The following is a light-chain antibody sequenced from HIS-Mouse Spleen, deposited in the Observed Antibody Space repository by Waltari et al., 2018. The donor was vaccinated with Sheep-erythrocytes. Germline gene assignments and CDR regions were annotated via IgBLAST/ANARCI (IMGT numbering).Light chain of an antibody. Sequence: QSVLTQPPSASGTPGQRVTISCSGSSSNIGSNPVNWYQQLPGTAPKLLLYSNNQRTSGVPDRFSGSKSGTSAFLAISGLQSEDEADYYCAAWDDSLNGPVFGGGTKLTVL. CDR1: SSNIGSNP. V-gene: IGLV1-44*01. J-gene: IGLJ3*02. CDR3: AAWDDSLNGPV. CDR2: SNN.